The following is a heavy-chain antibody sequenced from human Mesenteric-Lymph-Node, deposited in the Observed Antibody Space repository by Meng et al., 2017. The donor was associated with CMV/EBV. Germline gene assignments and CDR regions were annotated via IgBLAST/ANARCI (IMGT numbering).Heavy chain of an antibody. CDR1: GYSISSGYY. Sequence: SETLSLTCTVSGYSISSGYYWGWIRQPPGKGLEWIGSIYHSGSTYYNPSLKSRVTISVDTSKNQFSLKLSSVTAADTAVYYCVRSKAIFGVRGPRRGQIDYWGQGRLVTVSS. CDR3: VRSKAIFGVRGPRRGQIDY. D-gene: IGHD3-3*01. J-gene: IGHJ4*02. CDR2: IYHSGST. V-gene: IGHV4-38-2*02.